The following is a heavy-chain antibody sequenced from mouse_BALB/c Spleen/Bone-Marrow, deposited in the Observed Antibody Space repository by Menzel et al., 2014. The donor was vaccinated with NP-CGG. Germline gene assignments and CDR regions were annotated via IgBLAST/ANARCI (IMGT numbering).Heavy chain of an antibody. Sequence: VQLQQSGPGLVQPSQSLSNTCTVSGFSLTSYGVHWVRQSPGKGLEWLGVIWSGGSTDYNAAFISRLSISRDNSKSQVFFKMNSLQANDTAIYYCARGLYYDYEFAYWGQGTLVTVSA. J-gene: IGHJ3*01. V-gene: IGHV2-2*02. CDR2: IWSGGST. D-gene: IGHD2-4*01. CDR3: ARGLYYDYEFAY. CDR1: GFSLTSYG.